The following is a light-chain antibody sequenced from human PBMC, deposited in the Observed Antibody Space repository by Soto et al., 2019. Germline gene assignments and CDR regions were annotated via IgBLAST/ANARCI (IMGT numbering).Light chain of an antibody. Sequence: DIQMTQSPSSLSASVGDRVTTTCRASQGISNYLAWYQQKPGKVPKLLIYVASTLQSGVPSRFSGSGSGTDFTLTISCLQSEDFATYYCQQYYSDPLITCGQGNDWRI. V-gene: IGKV1-27*01. CDR1: QGISNY. CDR3: QQYYSDPLIT. CDR2: VAS. J-gene: IGKJ5*01.